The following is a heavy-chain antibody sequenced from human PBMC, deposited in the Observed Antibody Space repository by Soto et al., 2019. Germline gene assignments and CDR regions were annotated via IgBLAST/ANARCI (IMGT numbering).Heavy chain of an antibody. J-gene: IGHJ6*02. CDR2: IYYSGST. CDR3: ARGSYYDFWSGYYTSYYYYGMDV. CDR1: GGSISSGGYY. Sequence: SETLSLTCTVSGGSISSGGYYWSWIRQHPGKGLEWIGYIYYSGSTYYNPSLKSRVTISVDTSKNQFSLKLSSATAADTAVYYCARGSYYDFWSGYYTSYYYYGMDVWGQGTTVTVSS. V-gene: IGHV4-31*03. D-gene: IGHD3-3*01.